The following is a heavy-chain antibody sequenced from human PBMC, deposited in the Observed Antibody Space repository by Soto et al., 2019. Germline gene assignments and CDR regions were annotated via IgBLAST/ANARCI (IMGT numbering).Heavy chain of an antibody. D-gene: IGHD3-10*01. V-gene: IGHV1-18*01. CDR1: GYTFTSYG. CDR3: ASITMVRGVIYLLEE. CDR2: ISAYNGNT. J-gene: IGHJ4*02. Sequence: QVQLVQSGAEVKKPGASVKVSCKASGYTFTSYGISWVRQAPGQGLEWMGWISAYNGNTNYAQKLQGRVTITTDTSTSTAYRELRSLRSDDTAVYFCASITMVRGVIYLLEEWGQGTLVTVSS.